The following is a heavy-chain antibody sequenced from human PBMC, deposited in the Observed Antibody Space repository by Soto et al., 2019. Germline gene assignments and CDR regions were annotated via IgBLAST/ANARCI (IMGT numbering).Heavy chain of an antibody. CDR3: ARVGPPVGNLDY. D-gene: IGHD1-26*01. Sequence: PSETLSLTCTVSGGSISSGDYYWSWIRQPPGKGLEWIGYIYYSGSTYYNPSLKSRVTISVDTSKNQFSLKLSSVTAADTAVYYCARVGPPVGNLDYRGQGTLVTVSS. V-gene: IGHV4-30-4*01. CDR1: GGSISSGDYY. CDR2: IYYSGST. J-gene: IGHJ4*02.